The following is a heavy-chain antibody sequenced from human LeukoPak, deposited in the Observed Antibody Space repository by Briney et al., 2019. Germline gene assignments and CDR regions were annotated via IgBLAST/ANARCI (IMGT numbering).Heavy chain of an antibody. CDR2: ISSSSYI. CDR3: ASAVAGTDYYYGMDV. CDR1: GFTFSSYS. D-gene: IGHD6-19*01. Sequence: PGGSLRLSCAASGFTFSSYSMNWVRQAPGKGLEWVSSISSSSYIYYADSVKGRFTISRDNAKNSLYLQMNSLRAEDTAVYYCASAVAGTDYYYGMDVWGQGTTVTVSS. V-gene: IGHV3-21*01. J-gene: IGHJ6*02.